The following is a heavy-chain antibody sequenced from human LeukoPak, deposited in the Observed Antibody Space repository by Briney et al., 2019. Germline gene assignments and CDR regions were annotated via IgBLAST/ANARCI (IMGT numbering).Heavy chain of an antibody. V-gene: IGHV4-59*08. CDR1: GGSISSYY. CDR2: IYYSGST. D-gene: IGHD3-22*01. Sequence: KASETLSLTCTVSGGSISSYYWSWIRQPPGKGLEWIGYIYYSGSTNYNPSLKSRVTISVDTSKIQFSLKLSSVTAADTAVYYCARHSSGYYYVGQDYYFDYWGQGTLVTVSS. J-gene: IGHJ4*02. CDR3: ARHSSGYYYVGQDYYFDY.